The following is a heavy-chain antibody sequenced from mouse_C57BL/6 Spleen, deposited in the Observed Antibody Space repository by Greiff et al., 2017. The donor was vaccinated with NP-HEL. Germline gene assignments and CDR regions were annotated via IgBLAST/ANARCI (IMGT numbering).Heavy chain of an antibody. V-gene: IGHV1-26*01. Sequence: EVQLQQSGPELVKPGASVKISCKASGYTFTDYYMNWVKQSHGKSLEWIGDINPNNGGTSYNQKFKGKATLTVDKSSSTAYMELRSLTSEDSAVYYCARSGDYYYGSSTLFDYWGQGTTLTVSS. J-gene: IGHJ2*01. CDR3: ARSGDYYYGSSTLFDY. CDR2: INPNNGGT. D-gene: IGHD1-1*01. CDR1: GYTFTDYY.